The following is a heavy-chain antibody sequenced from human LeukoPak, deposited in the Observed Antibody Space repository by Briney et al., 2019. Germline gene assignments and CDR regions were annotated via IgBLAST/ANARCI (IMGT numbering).Heavy chain of an antibody. CDR2: IYHSGST. CDR3: AGQFDSSGSYFY. V-gene: IGHV4-38-2*02. Sequence: LETLSLTCTVSGSGYSISGGFYWGWIRQPPGKGLEWIGSIYHSGSTYYNPSLKSRATISVDTSKNQFSLKLKFVTAADTAVYYCAGQFDSSGSYFYWGQGTLVTVSS. J-gene: IGHJ4*02. CDR1: GSGYSISGGFY. D-gene: IGHD3-22*01.